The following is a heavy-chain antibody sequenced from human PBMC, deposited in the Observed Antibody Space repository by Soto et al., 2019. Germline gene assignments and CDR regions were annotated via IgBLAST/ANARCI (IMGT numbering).Heavy chain of an antibody. V-gene: IGHV3-30*18. CDR3: AKDAHRAKGSYYYYGMDV. Sequence: PGGSLRLSCAASGFTFSSYGMHWVRQAPGKGLEWVAVISYDGSNKYYADSVKGRFTISRDNSKNTLYLQMNSLRAEDTAVYYCAKDAHRAKGSYYYYGMDVWGQGTTVTVSS. CDR2: ISYDGSNK. CDR1: GFTFSSYG. J-gene: IGHJ6*02.